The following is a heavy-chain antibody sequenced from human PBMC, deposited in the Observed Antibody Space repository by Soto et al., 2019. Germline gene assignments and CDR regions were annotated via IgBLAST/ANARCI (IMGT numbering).Heavy chain of an antibody. V-gene: IGHV4-39*01. Sequence: QLRLQESGPGLVKPSETLSLTCTVSGGSISSSSYYWGWIRQPPGKGLEWIGSIYYSGSTYYNPSLKSRVTISVDTSKNQFSLKLSSVTAADTAVYYCARITSYYGMDVWGQGTTVTVSS. CDR3: ARITSYYGMDV. J-gene: IGHJ6*02. CDR2: IYYSGST. CDR1: GGSISSSSYY.